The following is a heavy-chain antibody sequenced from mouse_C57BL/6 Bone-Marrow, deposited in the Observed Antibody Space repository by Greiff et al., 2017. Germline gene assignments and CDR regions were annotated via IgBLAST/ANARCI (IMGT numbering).Heavy chain of an antibody. CDR1: GYTFTNYW. J-gene: IGHJ2*01. D-gene: IGHD2-4*01. CDR3: ARGDYGDY. V-gene: IGHV1-63*01. CDR2: IYPGGGYP. Sequence: VNVVESGAELVRPGTSVKMSCKASGYTFTNYWIGWAKQRPGHGLEWIGDIYPGGGYPNYNEKFKGKATLTADKSSSTAYMQFSSLTSEDSAIYYCARGDYGDYWGQGTTLTVSS.